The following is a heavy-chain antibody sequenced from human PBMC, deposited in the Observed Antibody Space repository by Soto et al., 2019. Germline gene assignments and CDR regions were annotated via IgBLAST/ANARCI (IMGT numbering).Heavy chain of an antibody. CDR2: MNPNSGNT. J-gene: IGHJ3*02. D-gene: IGHD5-18*01. CDR1: GYTFTSYD. Sequence: ASVKVSCKASGYTFTSYDINWVRQATVQGLEWMGWMNPNSGNTGYAQKFQGRVTITADKSTSTAYMELSSLRSDDTAVYYCARERDTADAFDIWGQGTMVTVSS. V-gene: IGHV1-8*01. CDR3: ARERDTADAFDI.